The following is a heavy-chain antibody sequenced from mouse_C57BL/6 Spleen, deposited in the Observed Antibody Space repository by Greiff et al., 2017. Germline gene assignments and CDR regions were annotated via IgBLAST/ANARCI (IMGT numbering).Heavy chain of an antibody. Sequence: QVQLQQSGPELVKPGASVKISCKASGYAFSSSWMNWVKQRPGKGLEWIGRIYPGDGDTNYNGKFKGKATLTADTSSSTAYMQLSSLTSEDSAVYFCARSRSGYSWFAYWGQEALVTVSA. CDR2: IYPGDGDT. J-gene: IGHJ3*01. D-gene: IGHD3-2*02. CDR1: GYAFSSSW. CDR3: ARSRSGYSWFAY. V-gene: IGHV1-82*01.